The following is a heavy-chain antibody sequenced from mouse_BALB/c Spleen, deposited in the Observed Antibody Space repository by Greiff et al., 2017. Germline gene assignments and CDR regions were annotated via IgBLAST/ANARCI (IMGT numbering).Heavy chain of an antibody. CDR3: ARFGNYYAMDD. J-gene: IGHJ4*01. V-gene: IGHV1-18*01. CDR2: INPNNGGT. Sequence: VQLQQSGPELVKPGASVKIPCKASGYTFTDYNMDWVKQSHGKSLEWIGDINPNNGGTIYNQKFKGKATLTVDKSSSTAYMELRSLTSEDTAVYYCARFGNYYAMDDWGQGTSVTVSS. D-gene: IGHD2-1*01. CDR1: GYTFTDYN.